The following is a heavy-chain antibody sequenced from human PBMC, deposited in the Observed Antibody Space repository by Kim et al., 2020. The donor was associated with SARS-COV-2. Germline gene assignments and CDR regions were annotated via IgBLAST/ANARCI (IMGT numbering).Heavy chain of an antibody. Sequence: DSMKGRFTISRDSAKDSLYLQMNSLRAEDTAVYYCAREDYGSGTDAFDIWGQGTMVTVSS. V-gene: IGHV3-11*04. D-gene: IGHD3-10*01. J-gene: IGHJ3*02. CDR3: AREDYGSGTDAFDI.